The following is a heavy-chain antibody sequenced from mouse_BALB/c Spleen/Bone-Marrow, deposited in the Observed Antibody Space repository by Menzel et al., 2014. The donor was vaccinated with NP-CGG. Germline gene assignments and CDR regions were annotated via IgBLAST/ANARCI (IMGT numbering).Heavy chain of an antibody. CDR2: IYPGDGDT. V-gene: IGHV1-80*01. D-gene: IGHD2-4*01. J-gene: IGHJ4*01. Sequence: QVQLQQSGAEVMRPGSSVNISCKASGYAFSNYGMNWVKQRPGQGLEWIGQIYPGDGDTNYNGKFKGRVTLTADKSSSTAYMQLSSLTSEDPAVYFCASVYDYGRGYAMDYWGQGTSVTVSS. CDR1: GYAFSNYG. CDR3: ASVYDYGRGYAMDY.